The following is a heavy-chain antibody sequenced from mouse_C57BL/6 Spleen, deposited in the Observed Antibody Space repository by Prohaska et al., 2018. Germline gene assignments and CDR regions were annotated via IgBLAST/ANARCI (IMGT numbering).Heavy chain of an antibody. CDR2: IDPSDSYT. V-gene: IGHV1-59*01. CDR3: ARYYYGGGDY. J-gene: IGHJ2*01. Sequence: QVQLQQPGTELVRPGTSVKLSCKASGYTFTSYWMHWVKQRHGQGLEWIGVIDPSDSYTNYNQKFKGKARLTVDTSSSTAYMQLSSLTSEDSAVYYCARYYYGGGDYWGQGTTLTVSS. CDR1: GYTFTSYW. D-gene: IGHD1-1*01.